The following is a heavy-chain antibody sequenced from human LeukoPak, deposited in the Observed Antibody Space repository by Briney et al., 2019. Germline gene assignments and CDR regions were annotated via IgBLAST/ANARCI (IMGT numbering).Heavy chain of an antibody. CDR1: GFTVSSNY. Sequence: PGGSLRLSCAASGFTVSSNYMSWVRQAPGKGLEWVSVTYSGGSTYYADSVRGRFTISRDNSKNTLYLQMNSLRAEDTAVYYCASKVGATLDYWGQGTLVTVSS. J-gene: IGHJ4*02. CDR3: ASKVGATLDY. D-gene: IGHD1-26*01. CDR2: TYSGGST. V-gene: IGHV3-53*01.